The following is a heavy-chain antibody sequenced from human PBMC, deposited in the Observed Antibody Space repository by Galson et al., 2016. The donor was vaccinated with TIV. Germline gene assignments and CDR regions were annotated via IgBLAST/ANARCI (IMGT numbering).Heavy chain of an antibody. CDR1: GYTFTSYY. V-gene: IGHV1-46*01. CDR3: AIPWGELFGLGSLDI. CDR2: INPSGGST. J-gene: IGHJ3*02. D-gene: IGHD1-26*01. Sequence: SVKVSCKASGYTFTSYYMHWVRQAPGRGLEWMGIINPSGGSTTYAQKFQGRVTMTRNTSTATVYMELSSLRNADTAVYYCAIPWGELFGLGSLDIWGQGTMVTVAS.